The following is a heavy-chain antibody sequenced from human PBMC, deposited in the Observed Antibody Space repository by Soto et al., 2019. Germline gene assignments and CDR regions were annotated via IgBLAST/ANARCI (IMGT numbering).Heavy chain of an antibody. D-gene: IGHD3-22*01. CDR2: INPNSGGT. CDR3: ARSYYYDSSGSLTDHDAFDI. V-gene: IGHV1-2*02. J-gene: IGHJ3*02. Sequence: GASVKVSCQASGYTFTGYYMHWVRQAPGQGLEWMGWINPNSGGTNYEQKFQGRVTMTRDTSISTAYMELSRLRSDDTAVYYCARSYYYDSSGSLTDHDAFDIWGQGTMVTVSS. CDR1: GYTFTGYY.